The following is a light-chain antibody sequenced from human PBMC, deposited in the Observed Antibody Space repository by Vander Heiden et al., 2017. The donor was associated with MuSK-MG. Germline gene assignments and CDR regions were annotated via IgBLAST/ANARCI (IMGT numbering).Light chain of an antibody. Sequence: DIQMTQSPSSLSASVGDRVTITCRASQSISSYLNWYQQKPGKAPKLLIYAASSLQSGVPSRFSGSGSGTDFTLTISSLQPEDFATYYCQQSHSNPQVTFGGGTKVEIK. CDR3: QQSHSNPQVT. CDR2: AAS. V-gene: IGKV1-39*01. CDR1: QSISSY. J-gene: IGKJ4*01.